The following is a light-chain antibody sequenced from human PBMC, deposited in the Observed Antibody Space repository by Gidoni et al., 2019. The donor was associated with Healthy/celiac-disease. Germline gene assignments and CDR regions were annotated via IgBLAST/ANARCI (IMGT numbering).Light chain of an antibody. J-gene: IGKJ1*01. Sequence: IVLTQSPGTLSLSPGERATLSCRASQSVSSSYLAWYQQKPGQAPRLLLYGASSRATGIPDRFSGSVSGTDFALTISRLEAEDFAVYYCQQYGSSPWTFGQGTKVEIK. CDR1: QSVSSSY. CDR2: GAS. V-gene: IGKV3-20*01. CDR3: QQYGSSPWT.